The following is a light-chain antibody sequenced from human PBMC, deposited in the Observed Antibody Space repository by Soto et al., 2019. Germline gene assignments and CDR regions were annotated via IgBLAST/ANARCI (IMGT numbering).Light chain of an antibody. CDR3: QQYSNWPPLT. Sequence: EIVMTQSPATLSVSPGERATLSCWASQSVTNKLAWYQQKPGQAPRLLIYGASTRATGIPARFSGSGSGTEFTLTISSLQSEDSAVYFCQQYSNWPPLTFGGGTKVDIK. J-gene: IGKJ4*01. CDR2: GAS. V-gene: IGKV3-15*01. CDR1: QSVTNK.